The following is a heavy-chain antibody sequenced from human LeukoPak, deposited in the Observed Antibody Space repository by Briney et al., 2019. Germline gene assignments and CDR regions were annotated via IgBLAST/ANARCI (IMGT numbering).Heavy chain of an antibody. D-gene: IGHD3-10*01. V-gene: IGHV1-18*01. CDR3: ARGRGSGSYYKPFDY. Sequence: GASVTVSCKASGYTFTSYGISWVRQAPGQGLEWMRWISAYNGNTNYAQKLQGRVTMTTDTSTSTAYMELRSLRSDDTAVYYCARGRGSGSYYKPFDYWGQGTLVTVSS. CDR1: GYTFTSYG. CDR2: ISAYNGNT. J-gene: IGHJ4*02.